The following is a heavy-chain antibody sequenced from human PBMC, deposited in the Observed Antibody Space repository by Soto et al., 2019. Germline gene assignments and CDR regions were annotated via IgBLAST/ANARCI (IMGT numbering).Heavy chain of an antibody. CDR2: IYYSGNT. CDR3: ATPGRSGQLNGLHV. V-gene: IGHV4-59*01. J-gene: IGHJ3*01. D-gene: IGHD6-13*01. Sequence: SETLSLTCTVSGGSISTYYWSWIRQPPGKGLEWIGYIYYSGNTNYNPSLKSRVTISIDASKNQFSLRLTSVTAADTAVYYCATPGRSGQLNGLHVWGQGTMVT. CDR1: GGSISTYY.